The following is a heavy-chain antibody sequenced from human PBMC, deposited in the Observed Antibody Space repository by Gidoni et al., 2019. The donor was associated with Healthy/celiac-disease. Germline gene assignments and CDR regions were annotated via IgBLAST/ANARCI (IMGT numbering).Heavy chain of an antibody. CDR2: INHSGST. V-gene: IGHV4-34*01. D-gene: IGHD3-22*01. J-gene: IGHJ3*02. CDR3: ARGYDRLPAFDI. Sequence: QVQLQQWGAGLLKPAETLSLTCAVDGGSFSGYYWSWIRQPPGKGLEWIGEINHSGSTNYNPSLKSRFTISVDTSKNQFSLKLSSVTAADTAVYYCARGYDRLPAFDIWGQGTMVTVSS. CDR1: GGSFSGYY.